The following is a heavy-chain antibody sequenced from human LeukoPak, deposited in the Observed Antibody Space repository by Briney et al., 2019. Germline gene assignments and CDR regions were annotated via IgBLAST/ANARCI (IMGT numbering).Heavy chain of an antibody. CDR3: AAYCSGGSCYSDSDY. J-gene: IGHJ4*02. CDR2: IYHSGST. V-gene: IGHV4-38-2*01. Sequence: PSETLSLTCAVSGYSTSSGYYWGWIRQPPGKGLEWIGSIYHSGSTYYNPSLKSRVTISVDTSKNQFSLKLSSVTAADTAVYYCAAYCSGGSCYSDSDYWGQGTLVTVSS. CDR1: GYSTSSGYY. D-gene: IGHD2-15*01.